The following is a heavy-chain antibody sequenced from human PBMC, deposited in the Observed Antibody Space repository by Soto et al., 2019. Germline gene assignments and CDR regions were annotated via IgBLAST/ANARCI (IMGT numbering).Heavy chain of an antibody. V-gene: IGHV3-15*07. CDR1: GFTFSNAW. CDR3: TTVDCTNGVCYQPYYYYGMDV. J-gene: IGHJ6*02. CDR2: IKSKTDGWTT. D-gene: IGHD2-8*01. Sequence: GGSLRLSCAASGFTFSNAWMNWVRQAPGKGLEWVGRIKSKTDGWTTDYAAPVKGRFTISRDDSKNTLYLQMNSLKTEDTAVYYCTTVDCTNGVCYQPYYYYGMDVWGQGTTVTVSS.